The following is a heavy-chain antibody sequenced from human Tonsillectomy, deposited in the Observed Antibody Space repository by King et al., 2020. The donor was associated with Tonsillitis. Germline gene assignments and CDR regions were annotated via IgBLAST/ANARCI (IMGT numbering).Heavy chain of an antibody. CDR1: GYTFTDYY. CDR3: ARHFYGRSGYYYHFFQH. D-gene: IGHD3-22*01. CDR2: IDPNSGAT. Sequence: VQLVESGTEVKKPGASVKVSCKASGYTFTDYYIQWVRQAPGQGPEWMGWIDPNSGATNYAQKFQGRVTMTGDTSITTAYMELSSLRSDDTAVYYCARHFYGRSGYYYHFFQHWGQGTLVTVSS. V-gene: IGHV1-2*02. J-gene: IGHJ1*01.